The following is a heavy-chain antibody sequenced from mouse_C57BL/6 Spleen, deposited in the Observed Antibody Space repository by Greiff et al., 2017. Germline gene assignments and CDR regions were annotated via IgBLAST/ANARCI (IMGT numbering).Heavy chain of an antibody. Sequence: VQLQQSDAELVKPGASVKISCKVSGYTFTDHTIHWMKQRPEQGLEWIGYIYPRDGSTKYNEKFKGKATLTSDKSSSTAYMQLNSLTSEDSAVYFCARGAYYIYYAMDYWGQGTSVTVSS. CDR1: GYTFTDHT. V-gene: IGHV1-78*01. J-gene: IGHJ4*01. CDR2: IYPRDGST. D-gene: IGHD2-12*01. CDR3: ARGAYYIYYAMDY.